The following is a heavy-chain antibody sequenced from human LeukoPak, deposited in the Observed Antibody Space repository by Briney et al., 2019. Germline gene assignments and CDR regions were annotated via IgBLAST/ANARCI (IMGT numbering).Heavy chain of an antibody. CDR2: IWFDGSNK. D-gene: IGHD3-9*01. J-gene: IGHJ6*03. V-gene: IGHV3-33*06. Sequence: GGSPRLSCAASGFTFSSNGIHWVRQAPGKGLEWVALIWFDGSNKYYANSVKGRFTISRDNSKNTLYLQMNSLRAEDTAMYYCAKDSGVYYDILTGSGHYMDVWGKGTTVTVSS. CDR3: AKDSGVYYDILTGSGHYMDV. CDR1: GFTFSSNG.